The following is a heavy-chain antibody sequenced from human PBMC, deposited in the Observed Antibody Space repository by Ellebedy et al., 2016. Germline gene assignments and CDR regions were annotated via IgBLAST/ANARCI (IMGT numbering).Heavy chain of an antibody. Sequence: GGSLRLSCKGSGYSFTSYWIGWVRQMPGKGLEWMGIIYPGDSDTRYSPSFQGQVTISADKSISTAYLQWSSLKASDTAMYYCARHSWRSEQEDAFDIWGQGTMVTVSS. D-gene: IGHD1-26*01. J-gene: IGHJ3*02. CDR1: GYSFTSYW. CDR3: ARHSWRSEQEDAFDI. CDR2: IYPGDSDT. V-gene: IGHV5-51*01.